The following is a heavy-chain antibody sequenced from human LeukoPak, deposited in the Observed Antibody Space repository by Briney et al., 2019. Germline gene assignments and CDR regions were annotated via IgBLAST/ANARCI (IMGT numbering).Heavy chain of an antibody. CDR1: GYTFTGYY. CDR2: INPNSGGT. D-gene: IGHD2-15*01. V-gene: IGHV1-2*06. J-gene: IGHJ3*02. CDR3: AFIPGRTDAFDI. Sequence: ASVKVSCKASGYTFTGYYMHWVRQAPGQGLEWMGRINPNSGGTNYAQKFQGRVTMTRDTSISPAYMELSRLRSDDTAVYYCAFIPGRTDAFDIWGQGTMVTVSS.